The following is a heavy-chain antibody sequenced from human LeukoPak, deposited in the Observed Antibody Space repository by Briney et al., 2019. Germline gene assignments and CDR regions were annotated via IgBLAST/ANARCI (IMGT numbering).Heavy chain of an antibody. V-gene: IGHV3-23*01. CDR3: ARYLGSSWPYDAFDI. D-gene: IGHD6-13*01. J-gene: IGHJ3*02. Sequence: GGSLRLSCAASGFSFTSYAMSWVRQAPGKGLEWVSAVSDSGGSTYHADSVKGRFTISRDNAKNSLYLQMNSLRVEDTAVYYCARYLGSSWPYDAFDIWGQGTMVTVSS. CDR1: GFSFTSYA. CDR2: VSDSGGST.